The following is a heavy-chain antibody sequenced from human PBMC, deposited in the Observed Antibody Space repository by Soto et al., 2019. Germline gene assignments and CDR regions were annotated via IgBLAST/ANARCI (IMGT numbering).Heavy chain of an antibody. D-gene: IGHD3-22*01. CDR2: IFHSGST. CDR3: VRDYAATVIPIGHWFDP. V-gene: IGHV4-4*02. J-gene: IGHJ5*02. CDR1: GGPISSSNC. Sequence: PSETLSLTCAVCGGPISSSNCWSWARQPPGKGLEWIGEIFHSGSTNYNPSLKSRVTISVDKSRNQFSLKLSSVTAADTAVYYCVRDYAATVIPIGHWFDPWGQGTLVTVSS.